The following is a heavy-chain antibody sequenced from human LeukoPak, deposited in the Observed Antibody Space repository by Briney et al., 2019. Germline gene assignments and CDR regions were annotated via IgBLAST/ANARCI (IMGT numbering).Heavy chain of an antibody. CDR1: GFTFSSYW. CDR2: INSDASST. CDR3: ARVQGHPPNGPDV. D-gene: IGHD2-8*01. V-gene: IGHV3-74*01. Sequence: GSLRLSCAASGFTFSSYWMHWVRHAPGKGLVWVSRINSDASSTSYADSVKGRFTISRDNAKNTLYLQMNSLRAEDTAVYYCARVQGHPPNGPDVWGQGTMVTVSS. J-gene: IGHJ3*01.